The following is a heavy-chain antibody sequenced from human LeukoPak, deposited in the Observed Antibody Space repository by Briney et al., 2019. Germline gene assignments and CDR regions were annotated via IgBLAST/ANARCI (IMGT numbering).Heavy chain of an antibody. V-gene: IGHV3-21*01. D-gene: IGHD3-10*01. CDR2: ISSSTSYI. CDR3: ARDLGTYYYGSGSSPYFDY. CDR1: GFTFSSYS. Sequence: GGSLRLSCAASGFTFSSYSMNWVRQAPGKGLEWVSSISSSTSYIYYADSVRGRFTISRDNAKNSLYLQMNGLRAEDTAVYYCARDLGTYYYGSGSSPYFDYWGQGTLVTVSS. J-gene: IGHJ4*02.